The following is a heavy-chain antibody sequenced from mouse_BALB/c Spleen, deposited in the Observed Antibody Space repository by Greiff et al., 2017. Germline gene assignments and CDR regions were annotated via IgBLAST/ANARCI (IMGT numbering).Heavy chain of an antibody. CDR2: IWGDGST. J-gene: IGHJ4*01. D-gene: IGHD1-1*01. Sequence: VQLQESGPGLVAPSQSLSITCTVSGFSLTGYGVNWVRQPPGKGLEWLGMIWGDGSTDYNSALKSRLSISKDNSKSQVFLKMNSLQTDDTARYYRARGPLLRRGYYYAMDYWGQGTSVTVSS. CDR3: ARGPLLRRGYYYAMDY. V-gene: IGHV2-6-7*01. CDR1: GFSLTGYG.